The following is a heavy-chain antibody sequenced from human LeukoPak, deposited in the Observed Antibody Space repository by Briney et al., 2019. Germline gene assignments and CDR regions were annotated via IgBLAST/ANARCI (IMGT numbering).Heavy chain of an antibody. Sequence: ETLSLTCAVYGGSFSGYYWSWIRQPPGKGLEWVSGINWNGGSTVYADSVKGRFTISRDNAKNSLYLQMNSLRAEDTAVYYCAKAVNYLYGMDVWGQGTTVTVSS. J-gene: IGHJ6*02. V-gene: IGHV3-20*04. CDR2: INWNGGST. CDR1: GGSFSGYY. D-gene: IGHD4-11*01. CDR3: AKAVNYLYGMDV.